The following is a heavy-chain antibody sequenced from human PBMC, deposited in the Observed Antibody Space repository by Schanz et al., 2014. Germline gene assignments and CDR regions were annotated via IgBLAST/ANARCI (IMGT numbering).Heavy chain of an antibody. CDR1: GFRVSTNY. CDR3: AKDGVEAVATV. Sequence: EQLVESGGGLVQPGESLRLSCAASGFRVSTNYMTWVRQAPGKGLEWVSIMFPGGNTYYADSVKGRFTISRDNSKNALFLQMHSLRADDTAVYYCAKDGVEAVATVWGQGTLVTVSS. D-gene: IGHD5-12*01. V-gene: IGHV3-66*01. J-gene: IGHJ4*02. CDR2: MFPGGNT.